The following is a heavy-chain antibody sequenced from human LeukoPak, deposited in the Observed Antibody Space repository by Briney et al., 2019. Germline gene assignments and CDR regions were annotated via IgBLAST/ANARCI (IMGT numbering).Heavy chain of an antibody. V-gene: IGHV3-30*02. J-gene: IGHJ4*02. CDR3: AKGDYYDSSGPWPFY. CDR2: IRYDGSNK. Sequence: PGGSLRLSCAASGFTFSSYGMHWVRQAPGKGLEWVAFIRYDGSNKYYADSVKGRFTISRDNSKNTLYLQMNSLRADDTAVYYCAKGDYYDSSGPWPFYWGQGTLVTVSS. D-gene: IGHD3-22*01. CDR1: GFTFSSYG.